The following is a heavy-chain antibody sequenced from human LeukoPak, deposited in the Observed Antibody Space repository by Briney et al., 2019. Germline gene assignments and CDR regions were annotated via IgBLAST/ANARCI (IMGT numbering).Heavy chain of an antibody. J-gene: IGHJ4*02. CDR2: ISYDGSNK. CDR1: GFTFSSYG. Sequence: GGSLRLSCAASGFTFSSYGMHWVRQAPGKGLEWVAVISYDGSNKYYADSVKGRFTISRDNSKNTLYLQMNSLRAEDTAVYHCAKSDSSGYPDYWGQGTLVTVSS. D-gene: IGHD3-22*01. CDR3: AKSDSSGYPDY. V-gene: IGHV3-30*18.